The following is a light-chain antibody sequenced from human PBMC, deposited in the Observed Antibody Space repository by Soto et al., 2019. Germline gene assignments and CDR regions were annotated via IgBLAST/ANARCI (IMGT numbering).Light chain of an antibody. V-gene: IGKV1-39*01. CDR2: AAS. Sequence: DLQMTQSPSSLSASVGGSVTISCRASQNIRTYVNWYQQKPGKAPKLLISAASSLQSGVPSRFSGSGSGTNFIFTISGLQPEDFATYYCQLSDSSLTFGQGTKVEIK. CDR3: QLSDSSLT. CDR1: QNIRTY. J-gene: IGKJ1*01.